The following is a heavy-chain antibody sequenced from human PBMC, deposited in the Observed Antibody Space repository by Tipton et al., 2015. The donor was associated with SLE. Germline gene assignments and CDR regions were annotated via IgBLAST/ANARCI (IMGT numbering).Heavy chain of an antibody. Sequence: TLSLTCTVSGASIGRYYWGWIRQLPGNGLEWIGNIYYSGGIYYNPSLMSRITISVDTSKNQYSLKLSSVTAADTAVYFCARRDGLNGFDIWGRGTMVTVSS. CDR1: GASIGRYY. D-gene: IGHD2-21*01. V-gene: IGHV4-59*12. CDR2: IYYSGGI. CDR3: ARRDGLNGFDI. J-gene: IGHJ3*02.